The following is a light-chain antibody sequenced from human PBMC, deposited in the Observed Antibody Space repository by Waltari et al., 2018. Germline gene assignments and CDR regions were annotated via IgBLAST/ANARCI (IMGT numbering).Light chain of an antibody. CDR1: SSDVGGYNY. V-gene: IGLV2-11*01. CDR2: DFN. J-gene: IGLJ3*02. CDR3: CSYAGSALRV. Sequence: QSALTQPRSVSGSPGQSVTISCPGTSSDVGGYNYVSWYQQHPGKAPQLMIYDFNRRPSGVPDRFSGSKSGNTASLTISGLQAEDEADYYCCSYAGSALRVFGGGTKLTVL.